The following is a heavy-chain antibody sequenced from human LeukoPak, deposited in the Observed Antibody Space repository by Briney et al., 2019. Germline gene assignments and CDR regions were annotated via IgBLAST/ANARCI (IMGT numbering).Heavy chain of an antibody. CDR2: ITVDIDDT. Sequence: ASVKVSRKASGYSFSDHAIHWLRQAPGQSLEWMGWITVDIDDTRYSQRFQDRVTITRDTSASTVHMEWRKLRSEDTDVYFSARGTDMAMAGYYGGMDVWGKGTAVTVSS. J-gene: IGHJ6*04. CDR3: ARGTDMAMAGYYGGMDV. D-gene: IGHD6-19*01. V-gene: IGHV1-3*01. CDR1: GYSFSDHA.